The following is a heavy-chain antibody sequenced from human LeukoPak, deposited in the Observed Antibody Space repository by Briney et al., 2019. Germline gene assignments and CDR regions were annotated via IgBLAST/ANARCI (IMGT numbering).Heavy chain of an antibody. V-gene: IGHV4-59*01. CDR3: ARGGRQYYGDFDY. D-gene: IGHD4-17*01. CDR2: IYYSGST. J-gene: IGHJ4*02. Sequence: PSETLSLTCTVSGGSISSYYWSWIRQPPGKGLEWIGYIYYSGSTNYNPSLKSRVTISVDTSKNQFSLKLSSVTAADTAVYYCARGGRQYYGDFDYWGQGTLVTVSS. CDR1: GGSISSYY.